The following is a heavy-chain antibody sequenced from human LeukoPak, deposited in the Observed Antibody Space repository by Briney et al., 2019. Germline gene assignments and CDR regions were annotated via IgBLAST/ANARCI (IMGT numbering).Heavy chain of an antibody. CDR2: ISSSSTYM. CDR3: AREIPQQLVAMDV. Sequence: KPGGSLRLSCAASGFTFSSYSMNWVRQAPGKGLEWVSSISSSSTYMDYTDSVKGRFTISRDNAKNSLYLQMNSLRAEDTAVYYCAREIPQQLVAMDVRGQGTTVTVSS. D-gene: IGHD6-13*01. V-gene: IGHV3-21*01. J-gene: IGHJ6*02. CDR1: GFTFSSYS.